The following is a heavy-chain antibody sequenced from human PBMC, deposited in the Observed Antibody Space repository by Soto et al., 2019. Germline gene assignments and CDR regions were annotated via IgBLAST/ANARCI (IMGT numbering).Heavy chain of an antibody. CDR3: ARGRYSSLPDF. D-gene: IGHD6-19*01. CDR1: GGSISSYY. V-gene: IGHV4-59*01. Sequence: SETLSLTCTVSGGSISSYYGSWIRQSPGKGLEWIGYIYYSGSTNYNPSLKSRVTISVDTSKNQFSLRLSSVTAADTAVYYCARGRYSSLPDFWGQGTLVTVSS. J-gene: IGHJ4*02. CDR2: IYYSGST.